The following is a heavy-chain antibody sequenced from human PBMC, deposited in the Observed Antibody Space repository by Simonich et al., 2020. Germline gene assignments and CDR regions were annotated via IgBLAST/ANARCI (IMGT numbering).Heavy chain of an antibody. V-gene: IGHV4-38-2*01. J-gene: IGHJ6*02. D-gene: IGHD6-13*01. Sequence: QVQLQESGPGLVKPSETLSLTCAVSGYSISSGYYWGWIRQPPGKGLEWIGRIYHRGSTYYNPALKSRVTISVDTSKNQFSLKRSPVTAADTAVYYCARVGYSNYYYYGMDVWGQGTTVTVSS. CDR3: ARVGYSNYYYYGMDV. CDR2: IYHRGST. CDR1: GYSISSGYY.